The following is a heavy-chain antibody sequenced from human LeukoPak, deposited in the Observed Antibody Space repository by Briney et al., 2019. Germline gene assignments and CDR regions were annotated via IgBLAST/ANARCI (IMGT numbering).Heavy chain of an antibody. D-gene: IGHD1-26*01. CDR1: GFTFSGYG. J-gene: IGHJ4*02. V-gene: IGHV3-48*03. CDR3: ARAAATQGPDYFDY. CDR2: ISSSGNSI. Sequence: GGSLRLSCTASGFTFSGYGMNWVRQAPGKGLEWVSYISSSGNSIYYADSVKGRFTISRDNAKNSLYLQMNSLRAEDMAVYYCARAAATQGPDYFDYWGQGTLVTVSS.